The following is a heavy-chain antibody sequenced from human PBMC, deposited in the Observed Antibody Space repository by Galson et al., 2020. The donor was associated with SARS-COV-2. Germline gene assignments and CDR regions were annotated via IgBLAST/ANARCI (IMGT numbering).Heavy chain of an antibody. D-gene: IGHD6-19*01. J-gene: IGHJ4*02. Sequence: GESLKISCAASGFTFSSYSMNWARQAPGKGLEWVSSSDSSSSYIYYADSVKGRFTISRDNAKNSLYLQMNSLRADDTAVYYCAAGAVAGTGYWGQGTLVTVSS. CDR1: GFTFSSYS. CDR3: AAGAVAGTGY. V-gene: IGHV3-21*04. CDR2: SDSSSSYI.